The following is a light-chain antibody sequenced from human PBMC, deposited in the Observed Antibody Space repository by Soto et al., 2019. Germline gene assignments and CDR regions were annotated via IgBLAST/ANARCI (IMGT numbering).Light chain of an antibody. CDR2: GAS. J-gene: IGKJ1*01. CDR3: QQYRSWPRT. V-gene: IGKV3-15*01. CDR1: QSVDIS. Sequence: EIVLTQSPATLSVSPGERVILSCRASQSVDISLPWYQQKPGQAPRLLIYGASTRATDMPGTFGGCGSGTAFTLTITSLRPEDFGVYYGQQYRSWPRTFGQGAKVDIK.